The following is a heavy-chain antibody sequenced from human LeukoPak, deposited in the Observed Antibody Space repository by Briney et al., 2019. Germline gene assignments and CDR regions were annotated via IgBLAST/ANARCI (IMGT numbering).Heavy chain of an antibody. CDR3: ASIGRDSSGYHGIDY. CDR1: GGSISSYY. D-gene: IGHD3-22*01. J-gene: IGHJ4*02. V-gene: IGHV4-4*09. Sequence: SETLSLTCTVSGGSISSYYWSWIRQPPGKGLEWIWYVYTSGSTNYNPSLKSRVTISVDTSKNQFSLKLSSVTAADTAVYYCASIGRDSSGYHGIDYWGQGTLVTVSS. CDR2: VYTSGST.